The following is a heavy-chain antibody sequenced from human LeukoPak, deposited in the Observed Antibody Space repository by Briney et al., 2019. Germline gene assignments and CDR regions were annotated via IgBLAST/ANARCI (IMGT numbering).Heavy chain of an antibody. CDR2: INPSGGST. V-gene: IGHV1-46*01. J-gene: IGHJ4*02. CDR1: GYTFTSYY. CDR3: ATDLPRYYDSTSMLSSY. D-gene: IGHD3-22*01. Sequence: ASVKVSCKASGYTFTSYYMHWVRQAPGQGLEWMGIINPSGGSTSYAQKFQGRVTMTRDTSISTVYMELSRLRSDDTAVYYCATDLPRYYDSTSMLSSYWGQGTLVTVSS.